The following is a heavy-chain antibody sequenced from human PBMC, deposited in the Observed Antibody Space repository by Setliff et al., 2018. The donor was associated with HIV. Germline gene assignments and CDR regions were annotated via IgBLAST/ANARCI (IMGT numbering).Heavy chain of an antibody. CDR2: ISAYNGNT. D-gene: IGHD3-10*01. J-gene: IGHJ5*02. CDR1: GYTFINYG. CDR3: ARMNYYGSGTYSNWFDP. Sequence: ASVKVSCKASGYTFINYGISWVRQAPGQGLEWMGWISAYNGNTGYAQKFQGRVTMTGNTSTSTAYLDLTSLTSDDTAVYYCARMNYYGSGTYSNWFDPWGQGTLVTVSS. V-gene: IGHV1-18*01.